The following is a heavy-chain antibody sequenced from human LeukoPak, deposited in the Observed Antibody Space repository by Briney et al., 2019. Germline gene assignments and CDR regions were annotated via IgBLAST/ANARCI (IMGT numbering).Heavy chain of an antibody. CDR2: ISWNSGSI. CDR1: GFTFDDYA. CDR3: AKGIVATIGLYFDY. Sequence: PGGSLRLSCAASGFTFDDYAMHWVRHAPGKGLEWVSGISWNSGSIGYADSVKGRFTISRDNAKNSLYLQMNSLRAEDMALYYCAKGIVATIGLYFDYWGQGTLVTVPS. D-gene: IGHD5-12*01. J-gene: IGHJ4*02. V-gene: IGHV3-9*03.